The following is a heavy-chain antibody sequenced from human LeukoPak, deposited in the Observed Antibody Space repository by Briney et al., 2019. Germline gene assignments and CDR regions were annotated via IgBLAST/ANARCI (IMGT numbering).Heavy chain of an antibody. V-gene: IGHV1-24*01. CDR2: FDPEDGET. J-gene: IGHJ6*02. Sequence: ASVKVSRKVSGYTLTELSMHWVRQAPGKGLEWMGGFDPEDGETIYAQKFRGRVTMTEDTSTDTAYMELSSLRSEDTAVYYCATGIPQQFYYYYGMDVWGQGTTVTVSS. CDR1: GYTLTELS. D-gene: IGHD4-11*01. CDR3: ATGIPQQFYYYYGMDV.